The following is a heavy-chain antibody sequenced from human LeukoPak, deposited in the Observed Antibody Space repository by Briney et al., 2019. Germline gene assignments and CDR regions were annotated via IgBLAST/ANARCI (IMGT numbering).Heavy chain of an antibody. Sequence: PSETLSLTCTVSGGSISSSSYYWGWIRQPPGKGLEWIGSIYYSGSTYYNPSLKSRVTISVDTSKNQFSLKLSSVTAADTAVYYCASPRSSSWYGYWGQGTLVTVSS. V-gene: IGHV4-39*01. CDR3: ASPRSSSWYGY. J-gene: IGHJ4*02. D-gene: IGHD6-13*01. CDR2: IYYSGST. CDR1: GGSISSSSYY.